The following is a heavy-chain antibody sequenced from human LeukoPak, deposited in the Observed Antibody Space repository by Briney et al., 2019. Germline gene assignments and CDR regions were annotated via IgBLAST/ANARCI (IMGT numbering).Heavy chain of an antibody. J-gene: IGHJ4*02. Sequence: GGSLRLSCAASGFTFNIYPMNWVRQAPGKGLEWVSIIYSDGNTYYADSVKGRFTVSRDNSKNTVFLQMNSLRAEDTAVYYCAKEYDSRGFGLDYWGQGTLVTVSS. CDR3: AKEYDSRGFGLDY. CDR1: GFTFNIYP. D-gene: IGHD3-22*01. CDR2: IYSDGNT. V-gene: IGHV3-66*01.